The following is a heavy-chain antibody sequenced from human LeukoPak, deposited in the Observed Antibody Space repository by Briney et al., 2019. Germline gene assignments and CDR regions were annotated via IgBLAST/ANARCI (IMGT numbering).Heavy chain of an antibody. D-gene: IGHD1-26*01. CDR1: GGSISSHY. CDR2: IYYSGST. J-gene: IGHJ4*02. CDR3: ARYSGSYYPCFDY. V-gene: IGHV4-59*11. Sequence: SETLSLTCTVSGGSISSHYWSWIRQPPGKGLEWIGYIYYSGSTNYNPSLKSRVTISVDTSKNQFSLKLSSVTAADTAVYYCARYSGSYYPCFDYWGQGTLVTVSS.